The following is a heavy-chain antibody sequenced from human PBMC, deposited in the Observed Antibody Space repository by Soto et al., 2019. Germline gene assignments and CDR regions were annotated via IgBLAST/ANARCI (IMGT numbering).Heavy chain of an antibody. J-gene: IGHJ6*02. CDR3: ARVPAHYYYYYGMDV. Sequence: ASVKVSCKASGYTFTGYYMHWVRQAPGQGLEWMGWINPNSGGTNYAQKFQGRVTMTRDTSISTAYMELSRLRSDDTAVYYCARVPAHYYYYYGMDVWGQGTTVTVSS. CDR1: GYTFTGYY. V-gene: IGHV1-2*02. CDR2: INPNSGGT.